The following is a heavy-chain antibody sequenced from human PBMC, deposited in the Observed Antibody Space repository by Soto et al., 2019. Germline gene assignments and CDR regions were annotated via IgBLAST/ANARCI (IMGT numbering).Heavy chain of an antibody. Sequence: LGESLKISCKGSGYSFTSYWISWVRQMPGKGLEWMGRIDPSDSYTNYSPSFQGHVTISADKSISTAYLQWSGLTAVYYCARHRYYYGPYDYWGQGTLVTVSS. CDR2: IDPSDSYT. D-gene: IGHD3-10*01. CDR1: GYSFTSYW. V-gene: IGHV5-10-1*02. J-gene: IGHJ4*02. CDR3: ARHRYYYGPYDY.